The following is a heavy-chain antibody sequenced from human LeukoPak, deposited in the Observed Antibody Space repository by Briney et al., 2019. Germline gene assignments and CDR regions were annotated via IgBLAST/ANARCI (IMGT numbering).Heavy chain of an antibody. Sequence: SVKVSCKASGGTFSSYAISWVRQAPGQGLEWMGGIILIFGTANYAQKFQGRVTITADESTSTAYMELSSLRSEDTAVYYCARGYYDLLTGHVVTYYFDYWGQGTLVTVSS. V-gene: IGHV1-69*01. J-gene: IGHJ4*02. D-gene: IGHD3-9*01. CDR2: IILIFGTA. CDR1: GGTFSSYA. CDR3: ARGYYDLLTGHVVTYYFDY.